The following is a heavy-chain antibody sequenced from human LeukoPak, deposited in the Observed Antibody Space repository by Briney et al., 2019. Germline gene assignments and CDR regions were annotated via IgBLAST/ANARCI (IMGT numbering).Heavy chain of an antibody. CDR1: GGSISSYY. V-gene: IGHV4-59*01. J-gene: IGHJ3*02. Sequence: SETLSLTCTVSGGSISSYYWSWIRQPPGKGLEWIGYIYYSGSTNYNPSLKSRVTISVDTSKNQFSLKLSSVTAADTAVYYCARDLDYYDSSGSLDAFDIWRQGTMVTVSS. CDR3: ARDLDYYDSSGSLDAFDI. D-gene: IGHD3-22*01. CDR2: IYYSGST.